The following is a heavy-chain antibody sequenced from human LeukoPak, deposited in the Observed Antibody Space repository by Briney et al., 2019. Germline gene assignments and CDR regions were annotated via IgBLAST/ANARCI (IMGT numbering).Heavy chain of an antibody. CDR2: ISAYNGNT. D-gene: IGHD2-15*01. J-gene: IGHJ5*02. CDR3: ARGPGLQYCSVGGCYWFDP. CDR1: GYTFTSYG. Sequence: GASVKVSCKASGYTFTSYGISWVRQAPGQGLEWMGWISAYNGNTNYAQKFQGRVTMTRDTSTSTVYMELNSLRSEDTAVYYCARGPGLQYCSVGGCYWFDPWGQGTLVTVSS. V-gene: IGHV1-18*01.